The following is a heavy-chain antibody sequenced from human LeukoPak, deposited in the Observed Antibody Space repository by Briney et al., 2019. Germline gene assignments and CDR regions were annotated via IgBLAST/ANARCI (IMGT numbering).Heavy chain of an antibody. D-gene: IGHD7-27*01. CDR3: ASQLGNYYYYYRDV. J-gene: IGHJ6*03. CDR2: IYYSGST. CDR1: GGSISTYY. Sequence: SETLSLTSTASGGSISTYYWSWIRQPPGKGLQWIGDIYYSGSTNYNPSLKSRVTISVEASKNHFSLKLISVVAAATAVYYCASQLGNYYYYYRDVWGKGTTVTVSS. V-gene: IGHV4-59*12.